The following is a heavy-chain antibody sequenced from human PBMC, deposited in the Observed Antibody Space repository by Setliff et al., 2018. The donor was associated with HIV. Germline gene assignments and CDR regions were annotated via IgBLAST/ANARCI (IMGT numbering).Heavy chain of an antibody. CDR3: ARGSRSHGGMFGY. V-gene: IGHV4-4*07. Sequence: SETLSLTCNISGVSIDSHYCNWIRQPAGKGLEWIGHMYISGSTNYNPSLKSRVTMSLDTSKNQFSLKLSSVTAADTAIYYCARGSRSHGGMFGYWGQGTLVTVSS. J-gene: IGHJ4*02. CDR1: GVSIDSHY. D-gene: IGHD6-13*01. CDR2: MYISGST.